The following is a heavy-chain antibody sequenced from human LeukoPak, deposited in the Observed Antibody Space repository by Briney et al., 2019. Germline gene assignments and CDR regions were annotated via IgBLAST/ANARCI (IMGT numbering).Heavy chain of an antibody. J-gene: IGHJ4*02. Sequence: SETLSLTCTGSGGTISSYYWSWIRQPPGKGLEWVGYIYYSGSTNYNPSLKSRVTISVDTSKHQFSLKLSSVTAADTAVYYCASEVLGFDYWGQGTPVTVSS. CDR3: ASEVLGFDY. CDR2: IYYSGST. CDR1: GGTISSYY. D-gene: IGHD4/OR15-4a*01. V-gene: IGHV4-59*01.